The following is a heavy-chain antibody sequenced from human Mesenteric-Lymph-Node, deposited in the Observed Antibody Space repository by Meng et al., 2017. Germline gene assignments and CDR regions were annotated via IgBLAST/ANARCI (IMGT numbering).Heavy chain of an antibody. D-gene: IGHD6-19*01. CDR1: GYSISSSNW. CDR3: ARVGQWLPIDY. Sequence: QVQLHGSGPGLVKPSDTLSLTCAVSGYSISSSNWWGWIRQPPGKGLEWIGYIYYSGSTYYNPSLKSRVTISVDTSKNQFSLKLSSVTAADTAVYYCARVGQWLPIDYWGQGTLVTVSS. CDR2: IYYSGST. J-gene: IGHJ4*02. V-gene: IGHV4-28*03.